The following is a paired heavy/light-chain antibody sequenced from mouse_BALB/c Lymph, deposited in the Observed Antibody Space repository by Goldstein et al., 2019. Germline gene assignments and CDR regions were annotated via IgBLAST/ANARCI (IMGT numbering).Light chain of an antibody. CDR2: SAS. CDR1: QNVGTN. Sequence: DIVMTQSQKFMSTSVGDRVSVTCKASQNVGTNVAWYQQKPGQSPKALIYSASYRYSGVPDRFTGSGSGTDFTLTISNVQSEDLAEYFCQQYNSYPLTFGGGTKLEIK. V-gene: IGKV6-15*01. CDR3: QQYNSYPLT. J-gene: IGKJ2*01.
Heavy chain of an antibody. CDR3: TRKDNYYGSPWFAY. Sequence: QVQLQQPGAELVKPGASVKLSCKASGYTFTSYYMYWVKQRPGQGLEWIGGINPSNGGTNFNEKFKSKATLTVDKSSSTAYMQLSSLTSEDSAVYYCTRKDNYYGSPWFAYWGQGTLVTVSA. CDR2: INPSNGGT. D-gene: IGHD1-1*01. V-gene: IGHV1S81*02. J-gene: IGHJ3*01. CDR1: GYTFTSYY.